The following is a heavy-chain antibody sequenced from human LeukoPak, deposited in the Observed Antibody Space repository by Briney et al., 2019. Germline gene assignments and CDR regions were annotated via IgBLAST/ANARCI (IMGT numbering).Heavy chain of an antibody. D-gene: IGHD1-1*01. CDR1: GYTFTGYY. Sequence: ALVKVSCKASGYTFTGYYMHWVRQAPGQGLEWMGWINPNSGGTNYAQKFQGRVTMTRDTSISTAYMELSRLRSDDTAVYYCARGSGYLDNWFDPWGQGTLVTVSS. V-gene: IGHV1-2*02. CDR2: INPNSGGT. J-gene: IGHJ5*02. CDR3: ARGSGYLDNWFDP.